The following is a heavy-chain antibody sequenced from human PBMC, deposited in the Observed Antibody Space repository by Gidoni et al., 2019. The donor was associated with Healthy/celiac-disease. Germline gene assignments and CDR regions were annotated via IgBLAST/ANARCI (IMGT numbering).Heavy chain of an antibody. CDR1: GGTFSSYA. CDR2: SIPIFGTA. D-gene: IGHD5-18*01. V-gene: IGHV1-69*01. CDR3: ARETPRPYSYGYLYYFDY. J-gene: IGHJ4*02. Sequence: QVQLVQSGAEVKKTGSSVQVSCQASGGTFSSYALSWVRQAPGQGLEWMGGSIPIFGTANYAQKFQGRVTITADESTSTAYMALSSLISEDTAVYYCARETPRPYSYGYLYYFDYWGQGTLVTVSS.